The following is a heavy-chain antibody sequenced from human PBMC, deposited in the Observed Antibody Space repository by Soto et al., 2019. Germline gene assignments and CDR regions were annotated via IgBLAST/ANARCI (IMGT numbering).Heavy chain of an antibody. CDR2: ISLYSDGT. V-gene: IGHV1-18*01. Sequence: PVASVKVSCKTSGYTFSNYGITWVRQAPGQPLEWLGWISLYSDGTSYAQKFRGRASMTTDTSTTTAYMELRSLRSDDTAVYYCARVVPGAEAWFGPWGQGTLVTVSS. CDR3: ARVVPGAEAWFGP. CDR1: GYTFSNYG. J-gene: IGHJ5*02.